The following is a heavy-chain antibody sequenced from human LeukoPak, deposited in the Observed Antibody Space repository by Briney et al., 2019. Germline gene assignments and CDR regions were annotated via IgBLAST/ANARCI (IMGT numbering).Heavy chain of an antibody. CDR1: GFTLSSYA. J-gene: IGHJ4*02. V-gene: IGHV3-7*01. CDR3: SRDKGSYPSFDY. D-gene: IGHD1-26*01. CDR2: IKQDGSER. Sequence: GGSLRLSCAASGFTLSSYAMNWVRQAPGKGLEWVANIKQDGSERYYVDSVKGRFTISRDNAKKSLYLQMNSLRAEDTAVYYCSRDKGSYPSFDYWGQGTLVTVSS.